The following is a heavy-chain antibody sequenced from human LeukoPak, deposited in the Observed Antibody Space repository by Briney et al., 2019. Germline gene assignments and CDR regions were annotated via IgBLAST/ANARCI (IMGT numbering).Heavy chain of an antibody. CDR1: GDSISTSYYY. V-gene: IGHV4-39*07. J-gene: IGHJ5*02. CDR2: IHYSGST. D-gene: IGHD5-18*01. CDR3: ARDGYSYGPGWFDP. Sequence: SETLSLTCTVSGDSISTSYYYWGWIRQPPGTGLEWIGSIHYSGSTNYNPSLKSRVTISVDTSENQFSLKLSSVTAADTAVYYCARDGYSYGPGWFDPWGQGTLVTVSS.